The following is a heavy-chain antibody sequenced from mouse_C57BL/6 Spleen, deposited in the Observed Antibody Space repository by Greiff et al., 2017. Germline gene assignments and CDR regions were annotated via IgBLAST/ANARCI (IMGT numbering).Heavy chain of an antibody. V-gene: IGHV5-17*01. CDR3: VASRLRSGYFDY. Sequence: EVQLVESGGGLGKPGGSLKIPWAASGFNFSEYGMQWVRQAPEKGLEWVAYISSCSSTIYYADTVKGRFTISRDNAKNTLFLQMTSLRSEDTAMYYCVASRLRSGYFDYWGQGTTLTVSS. CDR2: ISSCSSTI. J-gene: IGHJ2*01. D-gene: IGHD2-4*01. CDR1: GFNFSEYG.